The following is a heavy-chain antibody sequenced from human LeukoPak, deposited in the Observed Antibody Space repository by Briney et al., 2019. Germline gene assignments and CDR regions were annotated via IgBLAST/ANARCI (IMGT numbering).Heavy chain of an antibody. J-gene: IGHJ4*02. CDR1: GASISSSY. CDR2: IYYSGST. Sequence: SETLSLTCTVSGASISSSYWSWIRQSPGKGLKWIGYIYYSGSTNYNPSLNSRVTMSVDTSKNQFSLRLSSVTVADTAVYYCARGYFDSSGYSNPFDLWGQGALVTVSS. V-gene: IGHV4-59*01. CDR3: ARGYFDSSGYSNPFDL. D-gene: IGHD3-22*01.